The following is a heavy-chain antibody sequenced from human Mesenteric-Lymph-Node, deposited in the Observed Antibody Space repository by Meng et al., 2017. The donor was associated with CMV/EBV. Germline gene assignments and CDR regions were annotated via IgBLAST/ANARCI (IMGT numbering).Heavy chain of an antibody. V-gene: IGHV1-8*01. CDR1: GYTCSNFD. D-gene: IGHD3-10*01. CDR2: MKPISGDT. J-gene: IGHJ4*02. Sequence: SCKASGYTCSNFDINWVRQVPGQGLEWMGWMKPISGDTGYAQNFQGRVTMTRDTSITTAYLELSSLRSDDTAVYYCARGNGGSFDYWGQGSLVTVSS. CDR3: ARGNGGSFDY.